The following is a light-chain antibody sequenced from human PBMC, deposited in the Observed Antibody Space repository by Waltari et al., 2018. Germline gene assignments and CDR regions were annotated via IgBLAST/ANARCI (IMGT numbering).Light chain of an antibody. J-gene: IGLJ3*02. V-gene: IGLV2-23*02. Sequence: QSALTQPASVSGSPGQSITISCTGTSSDIGAYNLVSWYQHHPGRDPKLMTYEVNKRPSGVSGRFSCSKSGTAASLTISGLQTEDETYYYCCSYAGSNTWVFGGGTKVTVL. CDR1: SSDIGAYNL. CDR3: CSYAGSNTWV. CDR2: EVN.